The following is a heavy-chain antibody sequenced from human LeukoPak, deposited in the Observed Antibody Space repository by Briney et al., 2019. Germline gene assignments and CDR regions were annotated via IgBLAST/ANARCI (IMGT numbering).Heavy chain of an antibody. CDR2: XKNKTHGGAT. V-gene: IGHV3-15*01. CDR3: ARGFCSSTSCYQGPFDF. J-gene: IGHJ4*02. D-gene: IGHD2-2*01. Sequence: GXGLEGVGHXKNKTHGGATDYTAVKGIFIISRDDSTNTLYLQMNSLRTEDTAVYYCARGFCSSTSCYQGPFDFWGQGTLVTVSS.